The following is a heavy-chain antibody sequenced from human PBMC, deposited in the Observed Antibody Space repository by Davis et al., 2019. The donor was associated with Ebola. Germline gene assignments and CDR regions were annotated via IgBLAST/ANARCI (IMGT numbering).Heavy chain of an antibody. CDR1: GFTFSDYY. CDR2: ISSSGSTI. D-gene: IGHD3-9*01. V-gene: IGHV3-11*01. J-gene: IGHJ6*02. Sequence: GGSLRLSCAASGFTFSDYYMSWIRQAPGKGLEWVSYISSSGSTIYYADSVKGRFTISRDNAKNSLYLQMNSLRAEDTAVYYCARDHLRYFDWLLQPSPNYYYGMDVWGQGTTVTVSS. CDR3: ARDHLRYFDWLLQPSPNYYYGMDV.